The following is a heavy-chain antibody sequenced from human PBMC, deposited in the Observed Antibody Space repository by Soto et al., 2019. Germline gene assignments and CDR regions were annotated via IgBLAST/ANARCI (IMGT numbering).Heavy chain of an antibody. CDR3: ARGGYDYFMVVDY. J-gene: IGHJ4*02. D-gene: IGHD5-12*01. CDR1: GYSFTSYA. Sequence: QVQLVQSGAEVKKPGASVKVSCKASGYSFTSYAVHWVRQAPGQRLEWMGSINGGHGDTKYSQKFQGRVTITRDTFASTAYMELSSLRPEDTAVYLCARGGYDYFMVVDYWGQGTLVTVSS. V-gene: IGHV1-3*01. CDR2: INGGHGDT.